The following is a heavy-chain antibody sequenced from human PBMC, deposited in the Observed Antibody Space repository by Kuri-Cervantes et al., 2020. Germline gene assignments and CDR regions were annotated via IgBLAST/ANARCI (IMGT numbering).Heavy chain of an antibody. J-gene: IGHJ4*02. V-gene: IGHV3-23*01. CDR2: ITSSGGSR. CDR1: GFTFSSYA. CDR3: ASLDYVWGSLVY. Sequence: GESLKISCAASGFTFSSYAMSWVRQAPGKGLEWVSVITSSGGSRHYADSVKGRFTISRDNSKNTLYLQMNSLRADDTAVYYCASLDYVWGSLVYWGQGTLVTVSS. D-gene: IGHD3-16*01.